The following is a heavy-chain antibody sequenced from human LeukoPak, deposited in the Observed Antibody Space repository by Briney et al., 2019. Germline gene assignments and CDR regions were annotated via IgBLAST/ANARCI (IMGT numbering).Heavy chain of an antibody. CDR1: GFTFSNYN. J-gene: IGHJ4*02. CDR2: ITTTSTYI. Sequence: GGSLRLSCAASGFTFSNYNMNWVRQAPGKGLEWVSSITTTSTYIYYADSVKGRFTISRDNAKNSLYLQINSLRAEDTAVYYCATYRQVLLPFESWGQGTLVTVSS. CDR3: ATYRQVLLPFES. V-gene: IGHV3-21*01. D-gene: IGHD2-8*02.